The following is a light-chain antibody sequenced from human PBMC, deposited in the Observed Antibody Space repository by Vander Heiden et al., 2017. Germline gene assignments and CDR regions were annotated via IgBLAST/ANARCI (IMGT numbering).Light chain of an antibody. CDR3: QLRDTTSYT. V-gene: IGKV1-39*01. J-gene: IGKJ2*01. CDR1: QSISSY. Sequence: NQMTQSPSSLSASVGARVTITCRARQSISSYLNWYQQKPGKAPKRLIYAASSSQSGVPSRFSGSGSGTDFPLTIMRLPPEDFATYSCQLRDTTSYTFGQASKLEMK. CDR2: AAS.